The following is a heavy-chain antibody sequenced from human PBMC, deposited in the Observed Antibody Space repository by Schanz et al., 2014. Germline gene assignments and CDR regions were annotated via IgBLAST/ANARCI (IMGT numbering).Heavy chain of an antibody. V-gene: IGHV3-48*01. J-gene: IGHJ3*02. CDR3: AKGRFGELSAFDI. Sequence: EVQLVESGGGLVQPGGSLRLSCAASGFTFSSHSMHWVRQAPGKGLEWVSYVSRSTPDIYYADSVKGRFTMSRDNAKNSVFLQMNSLRAEDTAVYYCAKGRFGELSAFDIWGQGTMVTVSS. D-gene: IGHD3-10*01. CDR1: GFTFSSHS. CDR2: VSRSTPDI.